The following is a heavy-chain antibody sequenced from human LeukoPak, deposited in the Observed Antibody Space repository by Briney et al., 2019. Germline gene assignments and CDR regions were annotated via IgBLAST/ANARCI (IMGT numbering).Heavy chain of an antibody. Sequence: GGSLRLSCAASGFTFSSYAMHWVRQAPGKGLEWVAVISYDGSNKYYADSVKGRFTISRDNSKNTLYLQMNSLRAEDTAVYYCARDNRIFGVALDDAFDIWGQGTMVTVSS. J-gene: IGHJ3*02. CDR1: GFTFSSYA. V-gene: IGHV3-30-3*01. CDR2: ISYDGSNK. CDR3: ARDNRIFGVALDDAFDI. D-gene: IGHD3-3*01.